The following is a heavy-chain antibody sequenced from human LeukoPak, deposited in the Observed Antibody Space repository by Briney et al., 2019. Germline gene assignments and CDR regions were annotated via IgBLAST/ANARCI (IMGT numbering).Heavy chain of an antibody. D-gene: IGHD2/OR15-2a*01. CDR2: ISGSGGST. CDR1: GFTFSNYA. CDR3: AKGETYSTSDS. J-gene: IGHJ4*02. V-gene: IGHV3-23*01. Sequence: GGSLRLSCAASGFTFSNYAMNWVRQAPGKGLEWVSVISGSGGSTYCADSVKGRFTISRDNSKNTLYLQMNSLRAEDTAVYYCAKGETYSTSDSWGQGTLVTVSS.